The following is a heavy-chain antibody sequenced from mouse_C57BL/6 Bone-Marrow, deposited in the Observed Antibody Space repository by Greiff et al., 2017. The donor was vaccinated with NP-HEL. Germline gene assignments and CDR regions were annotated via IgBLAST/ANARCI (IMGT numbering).Heavy chain of an antibody. CDR1: GYTFTSYW. Sequence: QVQLQQPGAELVKPGASVKLSCKASGYTFTSYWMPWVKQRPGQGLEWIGEIDPSDSYTNYNQKFKGKATLTVDTSSSTAYMQLSSLTSEDSAVYYCGTTGAMDYWGQGTSVTVSS. V-gene: IGHV1-50*01. CDR2: IDPSDSYT. D-gene: IGHD2-12*01. CDR3: GTTGAMDY. J-gene: IGHJ4*01.